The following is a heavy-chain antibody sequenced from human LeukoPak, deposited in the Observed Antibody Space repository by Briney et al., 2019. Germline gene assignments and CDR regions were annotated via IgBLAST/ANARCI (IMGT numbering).Heavy chain of an antibody. CDR2: ISGSGAST. D-gene: IGHD1-26*01. V-gene: IGHV3-23*01. J-gene: IGHJ4*02. CDR1: GGSIISSSYY. CDR3: AKDVGKWESLHFFDY. Sequence: HASETLSLTCTVSGGSIISSSYYWGWVRQAPGKGLEWISGISGSGASTYYADSVTGRFTISGDNSRNTLYLQMNSLRGDDTAVYYCAKDVGKWESLHFFDYWGQGTLVTVSS.